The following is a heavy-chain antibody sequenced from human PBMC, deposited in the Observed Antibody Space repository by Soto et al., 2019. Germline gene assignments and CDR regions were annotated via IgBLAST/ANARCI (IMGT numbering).Heavy chain of an antibody. V-gene: IGHV1-2*04. Sequence: ASVKVSCKASGYTFTSYGISWVRQAPGQGLEWMGWINPNSGGTNYAQKFQGWVTMTRDTSISTAYMELSRLRSDDTAVYYCARGLWFGELFQYYFDYWGQGTLVTVSS. J-gene: IGHJ4*02. CDR3: ARGLWFGELFQYYFDY. CDR2: INPNSGGT. CDR1: GYTFTSYG. D-gene: IGHD3-10*01.